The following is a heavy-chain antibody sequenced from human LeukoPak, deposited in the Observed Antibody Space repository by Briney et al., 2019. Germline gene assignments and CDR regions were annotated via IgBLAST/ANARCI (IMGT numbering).Heavy chain of an antibody. Sequence: GESLKISCKGSGYSFTSYWIGWVRQMPGKGLEWMGIIYPGDSDTRYSPSFQGQVTISADKSISTAYLQWSSLKASDTAMYYCARGGYDFWSGYFSRGHKTYHFDYWGQGTLVTVSS. V-gene: IGHV5-51*01. CDR3: ARGGYDFWSGYFSRGHKTYHFDY. J-gene: IGHJ4*02. CDR1: GYSFTSYW. D-gene: IGHD3-3*01. CDR2: IYPGDSDT.